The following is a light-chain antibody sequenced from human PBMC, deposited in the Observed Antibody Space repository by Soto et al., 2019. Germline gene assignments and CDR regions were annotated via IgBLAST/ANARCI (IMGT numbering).Light chain of an antibody. CDR2: AAS. CDR3: QQSHSIPWT. V-gene: IGKV1-39*01. CDR1: QSISSN. J-gene: IGKJ1*01. Sequence: EVTQSQSSLSASVGDGVTITCRASQSISSNLNWYQQKPGKAPKLLIYAASNLQSGVPSTFSGSGSGTDFTLTISSLQPEDFATYYCQQSHSIPWTFGQGTKVDI.